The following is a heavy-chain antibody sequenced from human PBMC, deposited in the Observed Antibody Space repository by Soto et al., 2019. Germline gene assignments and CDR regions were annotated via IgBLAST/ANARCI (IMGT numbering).Heavy chain of an antibody. D-gene: IGHD1-1*01. CDR1: GFTFRSYA. CDR2: ISYDGGTI. J-gene: IGHJ6*02. CDR3: ARGHTTNWYYYYFGMDV. Sequence: QVQVVESGGGVVQPGRSLRLSCAASGFTFRSYAMHWVRQAPGKGLEWVAVISYDGGTIYHTDSVKDRFTISRDNSKDTLYLQMDSLRAADTAVYYCARGHTTNWYYYYFGMDVWGQGTTVTVSS. V-gene: IGHV3-30*03.